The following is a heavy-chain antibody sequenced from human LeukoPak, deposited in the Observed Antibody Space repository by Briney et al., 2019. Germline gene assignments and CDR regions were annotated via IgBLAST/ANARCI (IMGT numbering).Heavy chain of an antibody. Sequence: ASVKVSCKASGYTFTSYGISWVRQAPGQGLEWMGWISAYNGNTNYAQKLPGRVTMTTDTSKSTAYMELRMLRFDATAAYYCARPAASSSWYGYFDLWGRGTLVTVSS. J-gene: IGHJ2*01. D-gene: IGHD6-13*01. V-gene: IGHV1-18*01. CDR1: GYTFTSYG. CDR3: ARPAASSSWYGYFDL. CDR2: ISAYNGNT.